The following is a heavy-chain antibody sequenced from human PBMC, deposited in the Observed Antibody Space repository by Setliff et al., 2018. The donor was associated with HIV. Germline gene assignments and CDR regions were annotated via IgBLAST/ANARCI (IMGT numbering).Heavy chain of an antibody. V-gene: IGHV1-46*01. CDR3: ASAGAWQRNALDI. J-gene: IGHJ3*02. Sequence: ASVKVSCKPSGYSFTNHYMHWVRQAPGQGLEWMGVLNPTGGSTRNTQKFQGRVAMTRDTSTSTVYMELSSPRSEDTAVYYCASAGAWQRNALDIWGQGTMVTVSS. D-gene: IGHD5-12*01. CDR1: GYSFTNHY. CDR2: LNPTGGST.